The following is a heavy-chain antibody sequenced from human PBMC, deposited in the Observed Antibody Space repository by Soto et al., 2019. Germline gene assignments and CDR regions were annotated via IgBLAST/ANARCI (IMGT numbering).Heavy chain of an antibody. Sequence: PGESLKISCKGSGYSFTSYWIGWVRQMPGKGLEWMGIIYPGDSDTRYSPSFQGQVTISADKSISTAYLQWSSLKASDTAMYYWASGYSSSWHIGGYYYYGMDVWGQGTTVTVSS. CDR2: IYPGDSDT. CDR1: GYSFTSYW. CDR3: ASGYSSSWHIGGYYYYGMDV. D-gene: IGHD6-13*01. J-gene: IGHJ6*02. V-gene: IGHV5-51*01.